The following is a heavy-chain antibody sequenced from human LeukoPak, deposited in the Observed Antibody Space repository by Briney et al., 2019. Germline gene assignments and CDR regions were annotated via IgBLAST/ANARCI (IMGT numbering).Heavy chain of an antibody. CDR2: IIPILGIA. CDR1: GGTFSSYA. J-gene: IGHJ5*02. Sequence: SVKVSCKASGGTFSSYAISWVRQAPGQGLEWMGRIIPILGIANYAQKFQGRVTITADISTSTAYMELSSLRSEDTAVYYCARDSDILTGSWGQGTLVTVSS. V-gene: IGHV1-69*04. D-gene: IGHD3-9*01. CDR3: ARDSDILTGS.